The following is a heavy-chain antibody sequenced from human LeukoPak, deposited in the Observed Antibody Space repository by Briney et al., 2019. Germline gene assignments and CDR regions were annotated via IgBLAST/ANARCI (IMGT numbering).Heavy chain of an antibody. J-gene: IGHJ6*04. CDR3: ARDSSTKYNWNDLLQRDYYYGMDV. CDR1: GGTFSSYA. V-gene: IGHV1-69*06. D-gene: IGHD1-1*01. Sequence: ASVKVSCKASGGTFSSYAISWVRQALGQGLEWMGGVIPIFGTANYAQKFQGRVTITADKSTSTAYMELSSLRSEDTAVYYCARDSSTKYNWNDLLQRDYYYGMDVWGKGTTVTVSS. CDR2: VIPIFGTA.